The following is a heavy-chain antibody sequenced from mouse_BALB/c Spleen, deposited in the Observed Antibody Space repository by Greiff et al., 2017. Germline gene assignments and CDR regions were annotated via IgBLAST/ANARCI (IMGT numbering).Heavy chain of an antibody. CDR3: ARWLLSY. Sequence: VQLVESGAELVRPGTSVKVSCKASGYAFTNYLIEWVKQRPGQGLEWIGVINPGSGGTNYNEKFKGKATLTADKSSSTAYMQLSSLTSDDSAVYFCARWLLSYWGQGTLVTVSA. D-gene: IGHD2-3*01. CDR2: INPGSGGT. V-gene: IGHV1-54*01. J-gene: IGHJ3*01. CDR1: GYAFTNYL.